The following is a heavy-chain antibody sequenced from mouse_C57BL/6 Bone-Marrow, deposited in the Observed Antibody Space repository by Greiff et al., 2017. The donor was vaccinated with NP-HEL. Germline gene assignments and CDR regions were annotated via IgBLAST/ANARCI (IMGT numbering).Heavy chain of an antibody. CDR2: IYPGSGST. J-gene: IGHJ1*03. CDR1: GYTFTSYW. V-gene: IGHV1-55*01. CDR3: ARDHWYFDV. Sequence: QVHVKQSGAELVKPGASVKMSCKASGYTFTSYWITWVKQRPGQGLEWIGDIYPGSGSTNYNEKFKSKATLTVDTSSSTAYMQLSSLTSEDSAVYYCARDHWYFDVWGTGTTVTGSS.